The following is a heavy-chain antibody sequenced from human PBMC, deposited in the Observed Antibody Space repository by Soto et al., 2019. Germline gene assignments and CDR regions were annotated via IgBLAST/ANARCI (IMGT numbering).Heavy chain of an antibody. V-gene: IGHV3-33*01. Sequence: QVQLVESGGGVVQPGRSLRLSCAASGFTFSSYGMHWVRQAPGKGLEWVAVIWYDGSNKYYADSVKGRFTISRDNSKNTLYLQMYSLRAEDTAVYYCARDHLIAVAGIDWFDPWGQGTLVTVSS. CDR2: IWYDGSNK. D-gene: IGHD6-19*01. J-gene: IGHJ5*02. CDR3: ARDHLIAVAGIDWFDP. CDR1: GFTFSSYG.